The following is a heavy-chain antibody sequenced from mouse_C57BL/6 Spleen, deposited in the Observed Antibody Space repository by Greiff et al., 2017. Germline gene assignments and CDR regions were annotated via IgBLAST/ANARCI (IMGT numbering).Heavy chain of an antibody. CDR1: GFTFSSYA. CDR2: LSDGGSYT. V-gene: IGHV5-4*01. J-gene: IGHJ3*01. CDR3: ARDDPFAY. Sequence: EVMLVESGGGLVKPGGSLKLSCAASGFTFSSYAMSWVRQTPEKRLEWVATLSDGGSYTYYPDNVKGRFTISRDNAKNNLYLQMSHLKSEDTAMYYCARDDPFAYWGQGTLVTVSA.